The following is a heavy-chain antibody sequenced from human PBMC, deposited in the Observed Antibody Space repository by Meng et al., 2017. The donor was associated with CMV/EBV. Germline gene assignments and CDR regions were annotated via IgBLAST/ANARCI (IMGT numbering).Heavy chain of an antibody. CDR2: INPNSGGT. J-gene: IGHJ4*02. CDR3: ARTPMVRGVISHFDY. Sequence: GGSLRLSCAASGYTFTGYYMHWVCQAPGQGLEWMGWINPNSGGTNYAQKFQGRVTMTRDTSISTAYMELSRLRSDDTAVYYCARTPMVRGVISHFDYWGQGTLVTVSS. V-gene: IGHV1-2*02. CDR1: GYTFTGYY. D-gene: IGHD3-10*01.